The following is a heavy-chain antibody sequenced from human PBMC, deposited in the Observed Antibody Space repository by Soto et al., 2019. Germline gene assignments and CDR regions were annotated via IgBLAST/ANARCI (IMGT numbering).Heavy chain of an antibody. Sequence: GGSLRLSCAASGFTFSSYGMHWVRQAPGKGLEWVAVIWYDGSNKYYADSVKGRFTISRDNSKNTLYLQMNSLRAEDTAVYYCARDIYCTNGVCYTSNDAFDIWGQGTMVTVSS. CDR3: ARDIYCTNGVCYTSNDAFDI. D-gene: IGHD2-8*01. CDR2: IWYDGSNK. J-gene: IGHJ3*02. V-gene: IGHV3-33*08. CDR1: GFTFSSYG.